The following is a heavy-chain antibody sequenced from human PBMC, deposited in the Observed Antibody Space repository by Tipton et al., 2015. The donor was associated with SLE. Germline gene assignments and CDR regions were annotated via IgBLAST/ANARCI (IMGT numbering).Heavy chain of an antibody. CDR1: GGSISSYF. Sequence: TLSLTCTVSGGSISSYFWNWIRQPAGKGLEWIGRIYTSGSTYYNPSLKSLVTMSLDTSKNQFSLRLSSVTAADTAVYYCARAPLRLGDSDWNYYMDVWGNGTTVTVSS. CDR2: IYTSGST. J-gene: IGHJ6*03. V-gene: IGHV4-4*07. CDR3: ARAPLRLGDSDWNYYMDV. D-gene: IGHD3-16*01.